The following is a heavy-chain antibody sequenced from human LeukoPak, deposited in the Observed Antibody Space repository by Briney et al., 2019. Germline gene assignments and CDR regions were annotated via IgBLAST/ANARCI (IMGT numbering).Heavy chain of an antibody. D-gene: IGHD3-22*01. CDR1: GFTFSAYA. J-gene: IGHJ4*02. CDR2: ITTGGSSI. V-gene: IGHV3-48*03. CDR3: ARGASSAYYVDY. Sequence: PGGSLRLSCAASGFTFSAYAMAWVRQAPGKGLECVSHITTGGSSIFYADFVKGRFTISRDNVKNSLYLQMNSLRAEDAAVYYCARGASSAYYVDYWGQGTLVSVSS.